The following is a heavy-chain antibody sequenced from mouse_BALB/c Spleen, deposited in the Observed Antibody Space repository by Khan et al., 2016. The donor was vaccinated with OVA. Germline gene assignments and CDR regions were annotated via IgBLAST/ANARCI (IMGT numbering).Heavy chain of an antibody. CDR2: ISSGGDNT. CDR3: AISNYGSFAY. V-gene: IGHV5-9*03. CDR1: GFTFSSFT. J-gene: IGHJ3*01. Sequence: EVELVESGGGLVKPGGSLKLSCAASGFTFSSFTMSWVRQTPEKRLEWVATISSGGDNTYYPDSVKGRFTISRDNAKNNLYLQMSSLRSEDTALYYCAISNYGSFAYWGQGTLVTVSA. D-gene: IGHD2-2*01.